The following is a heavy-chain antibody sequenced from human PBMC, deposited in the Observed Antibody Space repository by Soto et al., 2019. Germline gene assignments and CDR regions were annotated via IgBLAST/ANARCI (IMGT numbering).Heavy chain of an antibody. D-gene: IGHD5-18*01. CDR3: ARVSGHNTGYYSVYFMDV. CDR1: GGSISSCDYY. CDR2: IYYTGST. Sequence: SETLSLTCNVSGGSISSCDYYWTWIRHSPGKGLDWIGYIYYTGSTFYSPSLKSRVTISLDTSENHFSLDMNSVTAADTAVYFCARVSGHNTGYYSVYFMDVWGQGTTVTVSS. J-gene: IGHJ6*02. V-gene: IGHV4-30-4*01.